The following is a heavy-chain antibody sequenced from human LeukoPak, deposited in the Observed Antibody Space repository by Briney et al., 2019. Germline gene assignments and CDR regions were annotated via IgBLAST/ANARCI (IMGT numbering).Heavy chain of an antibody. CDR1: VFTFISYL. J-gene: IGHJ4*02. CDR2: ISGSGGRT. D-gene: IGHD1-26*01. Sequence: GSLRLAFAAPVFTFISYLIRSVPQAPGKVLGLVYAISGSGGRTYDADSVKGRFTISRDNPKNTLYLKMNSLREEDTAVYYCAKREGGVGATDYWGQGTLVTVSS. CDR3: AKREGGVGATDY. V-gene: IGHV3-23*01.